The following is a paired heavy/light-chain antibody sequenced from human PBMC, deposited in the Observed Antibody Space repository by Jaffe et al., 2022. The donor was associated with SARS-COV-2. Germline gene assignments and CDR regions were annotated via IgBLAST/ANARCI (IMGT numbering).Heavy chain of an antibody. V-gene: IGHV1-8*02. Sequence: QVQLVQSGAEVKKPGASVKVSCKASGYSFPIYDIIWVRQATGHGLEWMGWMNPDSGNTGYAQKFRGRVTMTRDTSMATAHMELSGLESDDTAVYFCARAIRNQLLSDYWGQGTLVTVSS. D-gene: IGHD2-2*01. CDR1: GYSFPIYD. CDR3: ARAIRNQLLSDY. J-gene: IGHJ4*02. CDR2: MNPDSGNT.
Light chain of an antibody. CDR2: GTS. V-gene: IGKV3-20*01. Sequence: VVLTQSPGTLSLSPGERATLSCRASQTISSYYLAWYQQKPGQAPRLLIYGTSSRATGIPDRFSGSGSGTDFTLTIDSLEPEDFAVYYCHLYGPSPRTFGQGTKVEIK. CDR1: QTISSYY. J-gene: IGKJ1*01. CDR3: HLYGPSPRT.